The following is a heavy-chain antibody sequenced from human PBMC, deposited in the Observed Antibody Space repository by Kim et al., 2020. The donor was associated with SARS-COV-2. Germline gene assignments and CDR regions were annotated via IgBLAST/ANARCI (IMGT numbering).Heavy chain of an antibody. CDR1: GFTFNRFW. Sequence: GGSLRLSCAASGFTFNRFWMNWVRQAPGKGLEWVASISEDGREKDYVDSVKGRFTISRDNAKNALYLQMNSLRAEDTALYYCARGYKAEGDYLGQGTLVTAS. D-gene: IGHD3-10*01. CDR2: ISEDGREK. V-gene: IGHV3-7*03. CDR3: ARGYKAEGDY. J-gene: IGHJ4*02.